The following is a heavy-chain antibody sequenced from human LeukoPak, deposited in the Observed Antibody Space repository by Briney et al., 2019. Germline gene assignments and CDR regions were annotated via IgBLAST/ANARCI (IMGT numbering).Heavy chain of an antibody. CDR3: ARHSSSYYPPAS. D-gene: IGHD3-22*01. V-gene: IGHV5-10-1*01. J-gene: IGHJ4*02. Sequence: GESLRISCKGSGYSFSSYYITWVRQMPGKGLEWMGKIDPSDSYTNYSPSFQGHVTLSVDKSSSTAYLQWSSLKASDTAMYYCARHSSSYYPPASWGQGTLVTVSS. CDR2: IDPSDSYT. CDR1: GYSFSSYY.